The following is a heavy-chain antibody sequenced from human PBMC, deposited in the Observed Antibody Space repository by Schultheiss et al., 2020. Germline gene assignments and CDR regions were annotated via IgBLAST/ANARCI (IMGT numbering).Heavy chain of an antibody. CDR2: ISGSGGST. CDR1: GFAFSSYV. D-gene: IGHD6-19*01. V-gene: IGHV3-23*01. CDR3: ARDHQWRAYNYGMDV. J-gene: IGHJ6*02. Sequence: GGSLRLSCAASGFAFSSYVLHWVRRAPGKGPEWVSAISGSGGSTYYADSVKGRFTISRDDSKNTLYLQMDSLRAEDTAVYYCARDHQWRAYNYGMDVWGQGTTVNVSS.